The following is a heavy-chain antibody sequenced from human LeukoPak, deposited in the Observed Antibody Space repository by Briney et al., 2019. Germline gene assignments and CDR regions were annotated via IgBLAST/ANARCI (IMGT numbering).Heavy chain of an antibody. CDR1: GFTFSSYA. V-gene: IGHV3-30*04. J-gene: IGHJ4*02. CDR3: ARGDAAAGTALDY. D-gene: IGHD6-13*01. Sequence: GGTLRLSCAASGFTFSSYAMHWVRQAPGKGLEWGAVISYDGSNKYYADSVKGRFTISRDNSKNTLYLQMNSLRAGDTAVYSCARGDAAAGTALDYWGQGTLVTVSS. CDR2: ISYDGSNK.